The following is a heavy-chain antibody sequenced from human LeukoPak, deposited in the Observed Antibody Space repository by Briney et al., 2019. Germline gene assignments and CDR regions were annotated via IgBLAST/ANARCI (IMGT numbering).Heavy chain of an antibody. Sequence: GGSLRLSCAASGFSFSSYAMNWVRQAPGKGLEWVSSLSGSGGATYYADSVKGRFTISRDNSKNTLYLQLNSLRAEDTAVYYCAKDVDYDYVWGSFAVWGQGTTVTVSS. D-gene: IGHD3-16*01. CDR3: AKDVDYDYVWGSFAV. J-gene: IGHJ3*01. CDR2: LSGSGGAT. V-gene: IGHV3-23*01. CDR1: GFSFSSYA.